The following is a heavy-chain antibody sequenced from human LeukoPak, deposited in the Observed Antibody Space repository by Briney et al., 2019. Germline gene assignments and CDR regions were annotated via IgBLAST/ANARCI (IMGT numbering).Heavy chain of an antibody. V-gene: IGHV4-34*01. D-gene: IGHD3-22*01. CDR1: GGSFSGYY. J-gene: IGHJ4*02. Sequence: PSETLSLTCAVCGGSFSGYYWSWIRQPPGKGLEWIGEINHSGSTNYNPSLKSRVSISVDTSKNHFSLDLSSVTAADSAVYYCARDYRMTMIVDWGQGTLVTVSS. CDR3: ARDYRMTMIVD. CDR2: INHSGST.